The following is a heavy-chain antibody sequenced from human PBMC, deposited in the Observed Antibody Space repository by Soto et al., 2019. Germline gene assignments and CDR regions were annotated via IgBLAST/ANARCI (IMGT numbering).Heavy chain of an antibody. J-gene: IGHJ4*02. CDR3: ARDLYHSGGGLGF. CDR2: LYFSGTP. V-gene: IGHV4-4*07. D-gene: IGHD6-19*01. Sequence: SETLSLTCIISGGSISSYYWSWIRQPAGKGLEWLGRLYFSGTPDYNPSLKNRVTVSLDTSKNHFSLGLTSVTAADSAVYYCARDLYHSGGGLGFWGQGALVTVSS. CDR1: GGSISSYY.